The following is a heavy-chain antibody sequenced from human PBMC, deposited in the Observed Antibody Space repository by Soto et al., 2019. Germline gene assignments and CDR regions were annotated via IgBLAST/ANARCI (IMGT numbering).Heavy chain of an antibody. Sequence: QVQLVESGGGVVQPGRSLRLSCAASGFTFSSYGMHWVRQAPGKGLEWVAVISYDGGHKYYADSVKGRFIISRDNSQNTVYLQMNSLRAEDTAVYYCAKVLMLYAIDYYGMDGWGQGTTVTVSS. CDR1: GFTFSSYG. J-gene: IGHJ6*01. CDR3: AKVLMLYAIDYYGMDG. CDR2: ISYDGGHK. V-gene: IGHV3-30*18. D-gene: IGHD2-8*01.